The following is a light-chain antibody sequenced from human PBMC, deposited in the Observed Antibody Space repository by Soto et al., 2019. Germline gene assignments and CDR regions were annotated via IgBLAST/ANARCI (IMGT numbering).Light chain of an antibody. CDR3: SSYTSSSTVV. CDR1: SSNIGAGYD. Sequence: QSVLTQTPSVSGAPGQKITMSCTGSSSNIGAGYDVHWYQQLPGAAPRLLIYADNNRPSGVPDRFSASNSGTSASLAITGLQGEDEADYYCSSYTSSSTVVFGGGTKLTVL. CDR2: ADN. V-gene: IGLV1-40*01. J-gene: IGLJ2*01.